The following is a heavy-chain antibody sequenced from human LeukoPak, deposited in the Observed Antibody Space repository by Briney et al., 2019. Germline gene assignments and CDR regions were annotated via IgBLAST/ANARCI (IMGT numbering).Heavy chain of an antibody. J-gene: IGHJ4*02. Sequence: GGSLRLSCTASGFTFGDYAMSWFRQAPGKGLEWVGFIRSKAYGGTTEYAASVKGRFTISRDDSKSIAYLQMNSLKTEDTAVYYCTRVVDYYDSSGYEVEAKDEDFDYWGQGTLVTVSS. CDR3: TRVVDYYDSSGYEVEAKDEDFDY. V-gene: IGHV3-49*03. CDR2: IRSKAYGGTT. D-gene: IGHD3-22*01. CDR1: GFTFGDYA.